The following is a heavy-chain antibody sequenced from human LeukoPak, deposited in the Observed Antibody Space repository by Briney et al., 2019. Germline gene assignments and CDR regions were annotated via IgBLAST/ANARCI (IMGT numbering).Heavy chain of an antibody. CDR1: GGSISSSSYY. D-gene: IGHD2-15*01. J-gene: IGHJ4*02. Sequence: SETLSLTCTVSGGSISSSSYYWGWIRQPPGKGLEWIGSIYYSGSTYYNPSLKSRVTISVDTSKNQFSLRLSSVTAADTAVYYCARCELLQNYFDYWGQGTLVTVSS. V-gene: IGHV4-39*07. CDR2: IYYSGST. CDR3: ARCELLQNYFDY.